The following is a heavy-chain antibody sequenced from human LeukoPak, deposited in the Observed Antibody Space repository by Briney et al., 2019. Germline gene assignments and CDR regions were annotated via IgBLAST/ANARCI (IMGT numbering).Heavy chain of an antibody. D-gene: IGHD3-10*01. Sequence: GGSLRLSCAASGFTFSSYSMKWVRQAPGKGLEWVSCISSSSTTIYYADSVKGRFTISRDNAKNSLYLQMNSLRDEDTAVYYCARDQGSYYGSGSNYWGQGTLVTVSS. CDR2: ISSSSTTI. J-gene: IGHJ4*02. V-gene: IGHV3-48*02. CDR3: ARDQGSYYGSGSNY. CDR1: GFTFSSYS.